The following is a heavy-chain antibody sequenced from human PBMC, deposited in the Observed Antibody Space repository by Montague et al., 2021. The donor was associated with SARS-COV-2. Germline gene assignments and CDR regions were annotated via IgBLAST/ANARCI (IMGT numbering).Heavy chain of an antibody. CDR1: GGSISSSNYY. V-gene: IGHV4-39*02. CDR3: TRRGRKLLPVATTIGGFDI. J-gene: IGHJ3*02. CDR2: IYDSGST. D-gene: IGHD5-12*01. Sequence: ETLSLTCTVPGGSISSSNYYWDWIRQPPGKGLEWIGSIYDSGSTYYNPSLKSRVTISVDTSKNHFSLKLSSVTAADTAVYYCTRRGRKLLPVATTIGGFDIWGQGTMVTVSS.